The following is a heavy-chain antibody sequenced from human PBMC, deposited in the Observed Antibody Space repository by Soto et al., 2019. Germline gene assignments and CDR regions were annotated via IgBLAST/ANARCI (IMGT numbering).Heavy chain of an antibody. V-gene: IGHV1-46*01. D-gene: IGHD6-19*01. CDR3: ARGGDIAVAGTFFDWFDP. CDR2: INPSGGST. J-gene: IGHJ5*02. Sequence: VRQAPGQGLEWMGIINPSGGSTSYAQKFQGRVTMTRDTSTSTVYMELSSLRSEDTAVLYCARGGDIAVAGTFFDWFDPWGQGTLVTVSS.